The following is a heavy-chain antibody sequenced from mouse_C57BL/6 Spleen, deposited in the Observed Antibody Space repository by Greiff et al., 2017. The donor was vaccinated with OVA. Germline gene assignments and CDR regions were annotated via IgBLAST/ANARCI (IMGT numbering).Heavy chain of an antibody. CDR1: GFTFSSYA. J-gene: IGHJ4*01. Sequence: EVKLVESGGGLVKPGGSLKLSCAASGFTFSSYAMPWVRQTPEKRLEWVATISDGGSYTYYPDNVKGRFTISRDNAKNNLYLQMSHLKSEDTAMYDCARKGLQGMDYWGQGTSVTVSS. CDR3: ARKGLQGMDY. V-gene: IGHV5-4*03. CDR2: ISDGGSYT. D-gene: IGHD2-4*01.